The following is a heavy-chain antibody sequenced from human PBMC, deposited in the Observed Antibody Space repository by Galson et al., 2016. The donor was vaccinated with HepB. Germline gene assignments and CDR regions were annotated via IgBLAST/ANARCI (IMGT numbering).Heavy chain of an antibody. J-gene: IGHJ5*02. V-gene: IGHV4-61*01. D-gene: IGHD3-16*01. CDR2: VSYSVAS. CDR3: ASDRPGGWFDP. CDR1: GDSVRSGTYY. Sequence: SETLSLTCTVSGDSVRSGTYYWSWLRQPPGKGLEWIGFVSYSVASNFNPSLKSRVTISLDTSKNQFSLDLTSVTAADTAVYYCASDRPGGWFDPWGQGTLVTVSS.